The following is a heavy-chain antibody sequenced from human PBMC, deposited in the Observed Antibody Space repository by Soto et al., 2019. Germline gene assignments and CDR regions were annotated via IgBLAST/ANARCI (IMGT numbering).Heavy chain of an antibody. CDR3: AQDQDTTFSPQAY. D-gene: IGHD2-15*01. V-gene: IGHV3-23*04. CDR2: ISGSGGST. J-gene: IGHJ4*02. CDR1: GFTFTTYA. Sequence: EVQLVESGGDLVQPGGSLRLSCAASGFTFTTYAMTWVRQAPGKGLEWVSAISGSGGSTYYADSVKGRFTISRDNSKNTLYLQMNRLGAEDTAVYYCAQDQDTTFSPQAYWGQGTLVTVSS.